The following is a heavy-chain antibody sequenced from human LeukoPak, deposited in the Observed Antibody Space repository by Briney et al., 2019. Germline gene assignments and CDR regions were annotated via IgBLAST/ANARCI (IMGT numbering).Heavy chain of an antibody. CDR1: GYTFTSYD. CDR2: MNPNSGNT. V-gene: IGHV1-8*01. D-gene: IGHD3-22*01. Sequence: ASVKVSCKASGYTFTSYDINWVRQATGQGLEWMGWMNPNSGNTGYAQKFQGRVTMTRNTSISTAYMELSSLRSEDTAVYYCARDLVVAIPGYFDYWGQGTLVTVSS. CDR3: ARDLVVAIPGYFDY. J-gene: IGHJ4*02.